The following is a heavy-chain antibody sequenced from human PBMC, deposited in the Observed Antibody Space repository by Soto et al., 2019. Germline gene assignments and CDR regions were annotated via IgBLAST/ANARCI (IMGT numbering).Heavy chain of an antibody. D-gene: IGHD4-17*01. CDR3: AKGFYGPSVRPRAPSKDY. V-gene: IGHV3-23*01. CDR2: ISGSGGST. Sequence: GGSLRLSCAASGFTFSSYAMSWVRQAPGKGLEWVSAISGSGGSTYYADSVKGRFTISRDNSKNTLYLQMNSLRAEDTAVYYCAKGFYGPSVRPRAPSKDYWGQGTLVTVSS. CDR1: GFTFSSYA. J-gene: IGHJ4*02.